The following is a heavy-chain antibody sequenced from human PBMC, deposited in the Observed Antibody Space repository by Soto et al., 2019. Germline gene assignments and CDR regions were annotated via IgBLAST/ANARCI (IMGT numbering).Heavy chain of an antibody. CDR1: GFTFSSYA. J-gene: IGHJ6*03. Sequence: EVQLLESGGGLVQPGGSLRLSCAASGFTFSSYAMSWVRQAPGKWLEWVSAISGSGGSTYYADSVKGRFTISRDNSKNTLYLQMNSLRAEDTAVYYCAKPRYCSGGSCYPKLTYYYYYMAVWGKGTTVTVSS. CDR3: AKPRYCSGGSCYPKLTYYYYYMAV. D-gene: IGHD2-15*01. V-gene: IGHV3-23*01. CDR2: ISGSGGST.